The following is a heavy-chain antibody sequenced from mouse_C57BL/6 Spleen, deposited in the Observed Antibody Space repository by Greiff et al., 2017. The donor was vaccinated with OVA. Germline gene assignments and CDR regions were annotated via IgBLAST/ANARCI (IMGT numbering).Heavy chain of an antibody. CDR2: ISSGGSYT. J-gene: IGHJ2*01. Sequence: EVNLVESGGDLVKPGGSLKLSCAASGFTFSSYGMSWVRQTPGKRLEWVATISSGGSYTCYPDSVKGRFTISRDNAKNTLYLHMSSLKSEDTAMYYCARQGRREFDYWGHGTTLTVSS. CDR3: ARQGRREFDY. V-gene: IGHV5-6*01. D-gene: IGHD2-12*01. CDR1: GFTFSSYG.